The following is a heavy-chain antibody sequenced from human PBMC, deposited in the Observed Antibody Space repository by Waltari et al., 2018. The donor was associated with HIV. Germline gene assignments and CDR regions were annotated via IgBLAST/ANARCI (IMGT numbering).Heavy chain of an antibody. CDR2: SYPGDSDT. V-gene: IGHV5-51*01. D-gene: IGHD2-8*01. CDR3: ARHFWGDCSDDVCLYGMDV. CDR1: GYSFTSYW. Sequence: EVQLVQSGAEVKKPGESLKISCKGSGYSFTSYWIRRVRQMPGKGLEWMGISYPGDSDTRYSPSFQGQVTMSADKSISTAYLQWSSLRASDTAMYYCARHFWGDCSDDVCLYGMDVWGQGTTVTVSS. J-gene: IGHJ6*02.